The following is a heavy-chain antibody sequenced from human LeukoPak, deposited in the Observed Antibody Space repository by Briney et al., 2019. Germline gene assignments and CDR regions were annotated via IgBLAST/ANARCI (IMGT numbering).Heavy chain of an antibody. D-gene: IGHD3-3*01. V-gene: IGHV4-59*08. J-gene: IGHJ6*03. CDR3: ARQESGPYHYMDV. CDR2: VYYSVST. Sequence: SETLSLTCTVSGGSISSYYWTWIRQAPGKGLEWIGYVYYSVSTNYNPSLKSRVSVSQDTSKNQVSLKLSSVTAADTAVYYCARQESGPYHYMDVWGKGTTVTVSS. CDR1: GGSISSYY.